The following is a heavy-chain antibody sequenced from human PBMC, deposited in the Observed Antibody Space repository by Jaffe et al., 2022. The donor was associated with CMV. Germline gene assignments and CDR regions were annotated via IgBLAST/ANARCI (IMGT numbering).Heavy chain of an antibody. V-gene: IGHV4-59*01. CDR1: GGSISSYY. Sequence: QVQLQESGPGLVKPSETLSLTCTVSGGSISSYYWSWIRQPPGKGLEWIGYIYYSGSTNYNPSLKSRVTISVDTSKNQFSLKLSSVTAADTAVYYCARDVDYGSGRFDPWGQGTLVTVSS. CDR2: IYYSGST. D-gene: IGHD3-10*01. J-gene: IGHJ5*02. CDR3: ARDVDYGSGRFDP.